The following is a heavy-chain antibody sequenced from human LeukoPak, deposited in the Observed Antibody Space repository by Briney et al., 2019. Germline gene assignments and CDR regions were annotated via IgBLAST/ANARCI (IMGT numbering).Heavy chain of an antibody. J-gene: IGHJ5*02. CDR2: TSTSSRYI. CDR1: GFTLSNYD. V-gene: IGHV3-21*01. Sequence: PGGSLRLSCAASGFTLSNYDMNWVRQAPGKGLEWVSSTSTSSRYIYYKDSVRGRFTISRDDAKNSLHLEMNSLRAEDTAVYYCARADCSSSTCYLRRSWFDPWGQGTLVTVSS. CDR3: ARADCSSSTCYLRRSWFDP. D-gene: IGHD2-2*01.